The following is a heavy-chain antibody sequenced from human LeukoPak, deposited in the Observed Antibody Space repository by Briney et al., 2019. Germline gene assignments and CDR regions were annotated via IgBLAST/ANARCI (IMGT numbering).Heavy chain of an antibody. CDR1: GFTFSSYW. Sequence: SGGSLRLSCAASGFTFSSYWMSWVRQAPGKGLEWVANIKQDGSEKYYVDSVKGRFTISRDNAKNSLYLQMNSLRAEDTAVYYCARDYTGLLWFGELWYYFDHWGQGTLVAVSS. J-gene: IGHJ4*02. V-gene: IGHV3-7*03. CDR2: IKQDGSEK. D-gene: IGHD3-10*01. CDR3: ARDYTGLLWFGELWYYFDH.